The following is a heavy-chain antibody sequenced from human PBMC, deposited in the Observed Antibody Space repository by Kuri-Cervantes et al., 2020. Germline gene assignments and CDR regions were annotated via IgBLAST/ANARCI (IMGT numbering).Heavy chain of an antibody. D-gene: IGHD5-12*01. J-gene: IGHJ4*02. V-gene: IGHV3-21*01. CDR3: ARGGYSGYDWRYYFDY. Sequence: GESLKISCAASRFTFSTYSMNWVRQAPGKGLEWVSSISSSSSYIYYADSVKGRFTISRDNAKSSLYLQMNSLRAEDTAVYYCARGGYSGYDWRYYFDYWGQGTLVTVSS. CDR1: RFTFSTYS. CDR2: ISSSSSYI.